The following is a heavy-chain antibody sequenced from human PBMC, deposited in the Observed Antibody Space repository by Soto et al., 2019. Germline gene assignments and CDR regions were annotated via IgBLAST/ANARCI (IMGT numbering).Heavy chain of an antibody. CDR1: GGSISSGDYY. Sequence: TSETLSLTCTVSGGSISSGDYYWSWIRQPPGKGLEWIGYIYYSGSTYYNPSLKSRVTISVDTSKNQFSLKPSSVTAADTAVYYCVLSRVRSLWFDPWGQGTLVTVSS. J-gene: IGHJ5*02. V-gene: IGHV4-30-4*01. D-gene: IGHD3-10*01. CDR2: IYYSGST. CDR3: VLSRVRSLWFDP.